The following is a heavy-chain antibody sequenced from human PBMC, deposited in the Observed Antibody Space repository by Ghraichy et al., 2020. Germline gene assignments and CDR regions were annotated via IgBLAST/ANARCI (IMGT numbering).Heavy chain of an antibody. CDR2: IYYSGST. V-gene: IGHV4-39*01. D-gene: IGHD3-22*01. CDR1: GGSISSSSYY. J-gene: IGHJ4*02. CDR3: ASRPYYYDSSGYYVDY. Sequence: SETLSLTCTVSGGSISSSSYYWGWIRQPPGKGLEWIGSIYYSGSTYYNPSLKSRVTISVDTSKNQFSLKLSSVTAADTAVYYCASRPYYYDSSGYYVDYWGQGTLVTVSS.